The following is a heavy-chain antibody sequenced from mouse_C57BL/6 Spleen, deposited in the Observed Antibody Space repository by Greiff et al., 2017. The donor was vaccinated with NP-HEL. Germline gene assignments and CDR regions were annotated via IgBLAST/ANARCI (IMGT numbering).Heavy chain of an antibody. V-gene: IGHV1-26*01. J-gene: IGHJ2*01. CDR2: INPNNGGT. D-gene: IGHD1-1*01. CDR3: ARETDYGSSYPY. CDR1: GYTFTDYY. Sequence: EVKLQQSGPELVKPGASVKISCKASGYTFTDYYMNWVKQSHGKSLEWIGDINPNNGGTSYNQKFKGKATLTVDKSSSTAYMELRSLTSEDSAVYYCARETDYGSSYPYWGQGTTLTVSS.